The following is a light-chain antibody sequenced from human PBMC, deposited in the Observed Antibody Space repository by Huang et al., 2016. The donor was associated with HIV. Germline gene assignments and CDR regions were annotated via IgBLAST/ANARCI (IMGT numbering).Light chain of an antibody. Sequence: DIQMTQSPSSVSASVGDRVTITCRASQGISNWLAWYQQKPGKAPKLLSYAASSLKSGVPSIFSGSGSGTDFTLTISSLQPEDFATYYCQQANSFPLTFGGGTKVEIK. V-gene: IGKV1-12*01. J-gene: IGKJ4*01. CDR3: QQANSFPLT. CDR1: QGISNW. CDR2: AAS.